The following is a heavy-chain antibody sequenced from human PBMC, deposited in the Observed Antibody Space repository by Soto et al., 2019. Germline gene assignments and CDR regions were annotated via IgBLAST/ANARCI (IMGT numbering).Heavy chain of an antibody. D-gene: IGHD3-10*01. CDR2: ISPRSDYI. J-gene: IGHJ4*02. Sequence: EVQLVESGGGLVKPGGSLRLSCAACGFIFSSYSMNWVRQAPGKGLEWVSSISPRSDYIYFADSMRGRFTISRDNAQNSLYLHMNNLRAEDTAVYHCARVSGTLERYSDLDYWGQGTLVTVSS. CDR1: GFIFSSYS. V-gene: IGHV3-21*06. CDR3: ARVSGTLERYSDLDY.